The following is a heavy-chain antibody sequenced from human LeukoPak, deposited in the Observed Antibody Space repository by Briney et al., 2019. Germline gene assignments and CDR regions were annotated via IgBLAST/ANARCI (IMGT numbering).Heavy chain of an antibody. CDR1: GFTFSSYA. CDR3: AILPGYSSGWYEVNY. V-gene: IGHV3-23*01. Sequence: PGGSLRLSCAASGFTFSSYAMSWVRQAPGKGLEWVSGISGSGDSTYYADSVKGRFTISRDNSRNTLYLQMNSPRAEDTAVYYCAILPGYSSGWYEVNYWGQGTLVTVSS. J-gene: IGHJ4*02. CDR2: ISGSGDST. D-gene: IGHD6-13*01.